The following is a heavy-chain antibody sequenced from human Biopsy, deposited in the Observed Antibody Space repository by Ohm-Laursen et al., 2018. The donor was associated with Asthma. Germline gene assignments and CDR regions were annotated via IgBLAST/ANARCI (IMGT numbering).Heavy chain of an antibody. CDR3: ASDFPKDYVRCNFQF. Sequence: ASVKVSCKVSGYSLTDLSMHWVRQAPGQGLEWMGGHDLEEGGTVNARRFQGRVTMTEDTSTDTAYMELSSLSSDETAVYYCASDFPKDYVRCNFQFWGQGTLVTVSS. CDR1: GYSLTDLS. CDR2: HDLEEGGT. V-gene: IGHV1-24*01. J-gene: IGHJ4*02. D-gene: IGHD4-17*01.